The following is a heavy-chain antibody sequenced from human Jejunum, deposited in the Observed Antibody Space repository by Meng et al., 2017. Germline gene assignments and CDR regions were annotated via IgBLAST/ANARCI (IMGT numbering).Heavy chain of an antibody. CDR3: ARGVGDLGDY. J-gene: IGHJ4*02. Sequence: LVPARAVMKPPGALFMRSSEPAGSTFSTYETHWGRPATGQGLGCVGRVSPSSVNTHYAHKCQVRISMTRYTSISTVYMELTSLKSDATAVCYCARGVGDLGDYWGQGTLVTVSS. CDR1: GSTFSTYE. CDR2: VSPSSVNT. V-gene: IGHV1-8*01. D-gene: IGHD3-16*01.